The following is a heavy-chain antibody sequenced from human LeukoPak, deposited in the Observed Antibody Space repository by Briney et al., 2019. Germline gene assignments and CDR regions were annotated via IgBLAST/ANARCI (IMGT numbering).Heavy chain of an antibody. V-gene: IGHV3-30-3*01. CDR1: GFTFSSYA. Sequence: PGGSLRLSCAASGFTFSSYAMHWVRQAPGKGLEWVAVISYDGSNKYYADSVKGRFTISRDNSKNTLYLQMNSLRAEDTAVYYGSVVVVAATPKTGHYMDVWGKGTTVTVSS. CDR2: ISYDGSNK. J-gene: IGHJ6*03. D-gene: IGHD2-15*01. CDR3: SVVVVAATPKTGHYMDV.